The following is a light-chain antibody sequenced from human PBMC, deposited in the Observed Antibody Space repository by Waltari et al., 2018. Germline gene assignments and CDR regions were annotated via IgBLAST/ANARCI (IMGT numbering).Light chain of an antibody. V-gene: IGKV1-39*01. CDR1: QYINGY. J-gene: IGKJ2*01. Sequence: DIQMTQSPFSLSASVGDRITVTCRASQYINGYLNWYLFTPGKAPKLLIYDASTLQSGVSSRFSGSGSGTDYTLTISSLQPEDFGTYVCQQSYSSPYTFGQGT. CDR3: QQSYSSPYT. CDR2: DAS.